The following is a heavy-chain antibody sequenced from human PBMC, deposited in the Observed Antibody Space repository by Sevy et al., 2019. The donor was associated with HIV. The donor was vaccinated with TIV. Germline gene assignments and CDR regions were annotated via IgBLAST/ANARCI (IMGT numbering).Heavy chain of an antibody. CDR3: ARTGPPYGDYVQGAFAI. CDR1: GGSISSGDYY. D-gene: IGHD4-17*01. CDR2: TYFRGST. V-gene: IGHV4-31*03. J-gene: IGHJ3*02. Sequence: SETLSLTCTVSGGSISSGDYYWSWIRQHPGKGLECLGYTYFRGSTYYNPSLKSRVTMSVDTSKNQFSLKLSSVTAADTAVYYCARTGPPYGDYVQGAFAIWGQGTMVTVSS.